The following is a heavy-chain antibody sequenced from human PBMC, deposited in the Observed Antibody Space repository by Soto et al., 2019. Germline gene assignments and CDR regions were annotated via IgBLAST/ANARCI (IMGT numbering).Heavy chain of an antibody. V-gene: IGHV1-46*01. J-gene: IGHJ5*02. D-gene: IGHD2-8*01. CDR2: INPSGTRT. CDR1: GFIFSKYY. Sequence: ASVKVSCKASGFIFSKYYMHWVRQAPGQGLEWVGIINPSGTRTSCAPKFQGRVTMTRDTSTSTVYMELSSLTSDDTAVYYCARIYCTNGVCLGWFDPWGQGTLVTVSS. CDR3: ARIYCTNGVCLGWFDP.